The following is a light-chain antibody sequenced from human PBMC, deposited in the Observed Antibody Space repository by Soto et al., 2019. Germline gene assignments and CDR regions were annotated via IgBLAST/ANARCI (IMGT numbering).Light chain of an antibody. CDR2: EVS. CDR1: SSDVGGYNY. CDR3: FSYTTSSTLV. J-gene: IGLJ3*02. V-gene: IGLV2-14*01. Sequence: QSALTQPASVSGSPGQSITISCTGTSSDVGGYNYVSWYQQHPAKAPKLMIYEVSNRPSGVSHRFSGSKSGNTASLTISGLQAEVEADYYCFSYTTSSTLVFGGGTKVTVL.